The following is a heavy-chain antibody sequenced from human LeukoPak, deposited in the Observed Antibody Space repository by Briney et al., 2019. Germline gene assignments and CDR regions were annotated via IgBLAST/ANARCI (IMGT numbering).Heavy chain of an antibody. V-gene: IGHV1-2*02. CDR2: INPNSGGT. D-gene: IGHD6-13*01. J-gene: IGHJ6*02. CDR1: GYTFTGYY. CDR3: ASDRPQYSSSWSIYYYYYGMDV. Sequence: ASVKVSCKASGYTFTGYYMHWVRQAPGQGLERMGWINPNSGGTNYAQKFQGRVTMTRDTSISTAYMELSRLRSDDTAVYYCASDRPQYSSSWSIYYYYYGMDVWGQGTTVTVSS.